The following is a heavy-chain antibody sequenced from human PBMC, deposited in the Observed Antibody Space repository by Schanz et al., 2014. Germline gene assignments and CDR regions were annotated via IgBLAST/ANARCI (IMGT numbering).Heavy chain of an antibody. V-gene: IGHV3-30*03. CDR1: GITLSGYG. CDR2: ISFDGRNT. J-gene: IGHJ4*02. CDR3: ARDSGSSSWCPSDY. Sequence: QAQLVESGGGVVQPGRSLRLSCAASGITLSGYGLHWVRQAPGKGLEWVGFISFDGRNTGYAHSVKGRFTISRDNAKNSLYLQMNSLRAEDTALYYCARDSGSSSWCPSDYWGQGTLVTVSS. D-gene: IGHD6-13*01.